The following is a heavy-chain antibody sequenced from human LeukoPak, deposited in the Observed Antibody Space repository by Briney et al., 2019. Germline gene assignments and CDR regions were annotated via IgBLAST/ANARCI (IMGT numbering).Heavy chain of an antibody. CDR3: ASRRGITIQH. J-gene: IGHJ1*01. V-gene: IGHV3-23*01. CDR1: GFTFTNYG. CDR2: FSGGST. Sequence: PGGSLRLSCVASGFTFTNYGMNWVRQTPGKGLEWVSGFSGGSTYYTDSVKGRFTISRDNSKNTLYLQMNSLRAEDTAVYYCASRRGITIQHWGQGTLVTVSS. D-gene: IGHD3-10*01.